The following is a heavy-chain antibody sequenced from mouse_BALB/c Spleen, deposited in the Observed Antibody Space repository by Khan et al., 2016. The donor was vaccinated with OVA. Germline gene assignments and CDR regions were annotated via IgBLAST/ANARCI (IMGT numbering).Heavy chain of an antibody. V-gene: IGHV2-9*02. CDR1: GFSLTSYG. D-gene: IGHD1-3*01. CDR3: ARLEDI. J-gene: IGHJ2*01. Sequence: QVQLKESGPGLVAPSQSLSITCTVSGFSLTSYGVHCFRQPSGKGLEWLGVIWAGGSTNYNSALMSRLSFIKDNTKSQVFLKMNSIQTDDTAMYYCARLEDIWGQGTTLTVSS. CDR2: IWAGGST.